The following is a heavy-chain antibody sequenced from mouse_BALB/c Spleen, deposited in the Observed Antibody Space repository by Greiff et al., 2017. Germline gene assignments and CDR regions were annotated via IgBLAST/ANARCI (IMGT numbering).Heavy chain of an antibody. V-gene: IGHV1S135*01. CDR2: IDPYNGGT. CDR1: GYAFTSYN. Sequence: VQLQQSGPELVKPGASVKVSCKASGYAFTSYNMYWVKQSHGKSLEWIGYIDPYNGGTSYNQKFKGKATLTVDKSSSTAYMHLNSLTSEDSAVYYCARSAYYGNSYAMDYWGQGTSVTVSS. D-gene: IGHD2-10*01. CDR3: ARSAYYGNSYAMDY. J-gene: IGHJ4*01.